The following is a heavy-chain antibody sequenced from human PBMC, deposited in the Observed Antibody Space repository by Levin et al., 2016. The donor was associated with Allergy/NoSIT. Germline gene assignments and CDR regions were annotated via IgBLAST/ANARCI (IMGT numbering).Heavy chain of an antibody. CDR1: GYTFTNYG. J-gene: IGHJ5*02. D-gene: IGHD5-24*01. CDR2: VSAYTGNT. CDR3: ARDVFRNGYNFDDNWFDP. V-gene: IGHV1-18*04. Sequence: ASVKVSCKTSGYTFTNYGISWVRQAPGQGLEWMGWVSAYTGNTNYAQNLQGRVAMTTDTSTSTAYLELRSLRSDDTAVYYCARDVFRNGYNFDDNWFDPWGQGTLVTVSS.